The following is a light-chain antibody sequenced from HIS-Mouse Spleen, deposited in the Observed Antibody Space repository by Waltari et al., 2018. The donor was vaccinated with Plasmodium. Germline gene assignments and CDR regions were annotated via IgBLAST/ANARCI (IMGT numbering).Light chain of an antibody. Sequence: QSALTQPASVSGSPGQSITISCTGTSSDVGGYNYVSWYQQHPGKAPKLMIYDVSNLPSGVSNRFSGSKSGNTASLTICGLQAEDEADYYCSSYTSSSTLVFGGGTKLTVL. CDR1: SSDVGGYNY. CDR2: DVS. CDR3: SSYTSSSTLV. V-gene: IGLV2-14*03. J-gene: IGLJ3*02.